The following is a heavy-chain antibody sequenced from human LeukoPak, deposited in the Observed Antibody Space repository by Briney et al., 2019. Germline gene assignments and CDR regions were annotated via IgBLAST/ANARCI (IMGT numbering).Heavy chain of an antibody. V-gene: IGHV4-4*07. J-gene: IGHJ5*02. CDR1: GGSISSYY. CDR2: IYTSGST. D-gene: IGHD2-15*01. CDR3: ARENCSGGSCYSLIPLFFREQRAAFGP. Sequence: PSETLSLTCTVSGGSISSYYWSWIRQPAGKGLEWIGRIYTSGSTNYNPSLKSRVTMSVDTSKNQFSLKLSSVTAADTAVYYCARENCSGGSCYSLIPLFFREQRAAFGPWGQGTLVTVSS.